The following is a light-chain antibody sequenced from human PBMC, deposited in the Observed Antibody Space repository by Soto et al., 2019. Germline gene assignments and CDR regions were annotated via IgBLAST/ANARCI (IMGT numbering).Light chain of an antibody. V-gene: IGKV3-20*01. CDR1: QSVSSSY. CDR2: GAS. J-gene: IGKJ1*01. Sequence: EIVLTQSPGTLSLSPGERATLSCRASQSVSSSYLAWYQQKPGQAPRLLIYGASSRATGIPDRFGGSGSGTDFTLTISRLEPEDLAVYYCQQYGSSPGWTFGQGTKVEIK. CDR3: QQYGSSPGWT.